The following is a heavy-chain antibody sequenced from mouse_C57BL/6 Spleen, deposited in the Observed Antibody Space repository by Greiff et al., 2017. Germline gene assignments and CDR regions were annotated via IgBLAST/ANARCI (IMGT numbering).Heavy chain of an antibody. Sequence: QVQLQQSGAELVKPGASVKISCKASGYAFSSYWMNWVKQRPGKGLEWIGQLYPGDGDTNYNGTFKGKATLTADKSSSTAYMPLSSLTSEDSAVYFCARGDDYDEAWFAYWGQGTLVTVSA. V-gene: IGHV1-80*01. J-gene: IGHJ3*01. CDR3: ARGDDYDEAWFAY. D-gene: IGHD2-4*01. CDR1: GYAFSSYW. CDR2: LYPGDGDT.